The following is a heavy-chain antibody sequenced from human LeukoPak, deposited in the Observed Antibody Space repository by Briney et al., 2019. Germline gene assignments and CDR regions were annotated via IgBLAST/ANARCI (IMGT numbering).Heavy chain of an antibody. CDR1: GGSISSYY. Sequence: PSETLSLTCTVSGGSISSYYWSWIRQPPGKGLEWIGYIYYSGSTNYNPSLKSRVTISVDTSKNQFSLKLSSVTAADTAVYYCARAPYYSNYEYYYYYYMDFWGKGTTVTVSS. CDR2: IYYSGST. CDR3: ARAPYYSNYEYYYYYYMDF. V-gene: IGHV4-59*01. D-gene: IGHD4-11*01. J-gene: IGHJ6*03.